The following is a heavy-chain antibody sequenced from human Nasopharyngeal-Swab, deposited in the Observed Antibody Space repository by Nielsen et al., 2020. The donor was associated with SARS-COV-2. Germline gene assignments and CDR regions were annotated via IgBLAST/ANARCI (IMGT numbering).Heavy chain of an antibody. J-gene: IGHJ6*03. V-gene: IGHV5-51*01. CDR1: GYSFTSYW. CDR3: ARQAPHYDFWSGSAYYMDV. D-gene: IGHD3-3*01. Sequence: GESLKISCKGSGYSFTSYWIGWVRQMPGKGLEWMGIIYPGDSDTRYSPSFQGQVTISADKSISTAYLQWSSLKGSDTAMYYCARQAPHYDFWSGSAYYMDVWGKGTTVTVSS. CDR2: IYPGDSDT.